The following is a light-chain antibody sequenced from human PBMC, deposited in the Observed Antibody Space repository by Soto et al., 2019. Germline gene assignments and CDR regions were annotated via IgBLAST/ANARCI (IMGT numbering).Light chain of an antibody. V-gene: IGKV3-15*01. CDR2: GAS. CDR3: QQYNNWPGYT. CDR1: QSVSSN. J-gene: IGKJ2*01. Sequence: EIVMTQSPATLSVSPGERATLSCRASQSVSSNLAWYQQKPGQAPRLLINGASTRATGIPARFSGSGSGTEFTLTISSLRSEDFAVYYCQQYNNWPGYTFGQGTKLEIK.